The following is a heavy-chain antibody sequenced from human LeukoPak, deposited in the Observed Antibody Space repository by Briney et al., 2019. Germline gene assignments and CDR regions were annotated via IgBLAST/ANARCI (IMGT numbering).Heavy chain of an antibody. J-gene: IGHJ6*02. D-gene: IGHD6-19*01. CDR3: ARDLWVKGGWPRYGMDV. CDR2: TNPNNGGT. V-gene: IGHV1-2*02. Sequence: GASVKVSCKASGYTFTAYYIHWVRQVPGQGLEWMGWTNPNNGGTNYVQHRLIMTRDTSTSTVYMELIRLRSEDPAIYYCARDLWVKGGWPRYGMDVWGQGTTVTVSS. CDR1: GYTFTAYY.